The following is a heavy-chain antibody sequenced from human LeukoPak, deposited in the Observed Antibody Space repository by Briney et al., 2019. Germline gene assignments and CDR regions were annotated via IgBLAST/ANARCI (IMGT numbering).Heavy chain of an antibody. Sequence: SETLSLTCAVYGGSFSGYYWSWIRQPPGKGPEWIGEINHSGSTNYNPSLKSRVTISVDTSKNQFSLKLSSETAADTAVYYCASVGLGYWGQGTLVTVSS. J-gene: IGHJ4*02. D-gene: IGHD6-19*01. V-gene: IGHV4-34*01. CDR1: GGSFSGYY. CDR3: ASVGLGY. CDR2: INHSGST.